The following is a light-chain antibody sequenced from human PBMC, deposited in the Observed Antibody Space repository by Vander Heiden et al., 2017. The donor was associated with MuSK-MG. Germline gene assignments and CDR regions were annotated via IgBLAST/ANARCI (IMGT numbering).Light chain of an antibody. CDR2: DVS. CDR1: SSDVGGYNY. V-gene: IGLV2-14*01. CDR3: SSYTSSSTLK. J-gene: IGLJ2*01. Sequence: QTALTQHASVAGSPGQSITISCTGTSSDVGGYNYVSWYQQHPGKAPKLMIYDVSNRPSGVSNRFSGSKSGNTASLTISGLQAEDEADYYCSSYTSSSTLKVGGGTKLTVL.